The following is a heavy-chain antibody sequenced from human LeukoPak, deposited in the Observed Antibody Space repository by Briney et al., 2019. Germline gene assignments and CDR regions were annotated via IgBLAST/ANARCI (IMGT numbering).Heavy chain of an antibody. J-gene: IGHJ4*02. CDR2: INHSGST. D-gene: IGHD3-9*01. Sequence: SETLSLTCAVYGGSFSGYYWSWIRQPPGKGLEWIGEINHSGSTNYNPSLKSRVTISVDTSENQFSLKLSSVTAADTAVYYCARGLDHYDILTGYSYWGQGTLVTVSS. V-gene: IGHV4-34*01. CDR1: GGSFSGYY. CDR3: ARGLDHYDILTGYSY.